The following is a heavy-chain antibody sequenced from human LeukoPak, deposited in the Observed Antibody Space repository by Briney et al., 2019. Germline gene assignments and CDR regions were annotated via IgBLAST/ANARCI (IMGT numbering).Heavy chain of an antibody. V-gene: IGHV6-1*01. CDR2: TYYRSKWYN. J-gene: IGHJ4*02. Sequence: SQTLSLTCAISGDSVSSNSAAWNWIRQSPSRGLEWLGRTYYRSKWYNDYAVSVESRITINPGTSKNQFSLQLNSVTPEDTAVYYCARERTPHSSGRFFDYWGQGTLVTVSS. D-gene: IGHD6-25*01. CDR3: ARERTPHSSGRFFDY. CDR1: GDSVSSNSAA.